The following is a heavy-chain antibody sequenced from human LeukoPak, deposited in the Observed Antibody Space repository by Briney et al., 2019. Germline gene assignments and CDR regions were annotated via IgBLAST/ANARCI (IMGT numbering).Heavy chain of an antibody. CDR3: ARSLLWFGESYYFDY. CDR2: INPNSGGT. D-gene: IGHD3-10*01. V-gene: IGHV1-2*02. J-gene: IGHJ4*02. Sequence: ASVKVSCKASGYTFTGYYMHWVRQAPGQGLEWMGWINPNSGGTNYAQKFQGRVTITRDTSIGTAYMELSRLRSDDTAVYYCARSLLWFGESYYFDYWGQGTLVTVSS. CDR1: GYTFTGYY.